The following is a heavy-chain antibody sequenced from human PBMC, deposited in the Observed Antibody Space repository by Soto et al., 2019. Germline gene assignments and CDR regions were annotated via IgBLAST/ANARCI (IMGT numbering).Heavy chain of an antibody. CDR2: ISYDGSNK. Sequence: PGGSLRLSCAAFGFTFSSYAMHWVRQAPGKGLEWVAVISYDGSNKYYADSVKGRFTISRDNSKNTLYLQMNSLRAEDTAVYYCARDSSLDGDYYHLPDYWGQGTLVTVSS. V-gene: IGHV3-30-3*01. D-gene: IGHD4-17*01. J-gene: IGHJ4*02. CDR3: ARDSSLDGDYYHLPDY. CDR1: GFTFSSYA.